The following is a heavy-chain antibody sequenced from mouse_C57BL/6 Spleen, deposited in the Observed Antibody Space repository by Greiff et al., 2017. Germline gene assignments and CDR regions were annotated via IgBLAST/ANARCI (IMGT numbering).Heavy chain of an antibody. CDR2: IRSKSNNYAT. V-gene: IGHV10-1*01. D-gene: IGHD2-5*01. J-gene: IGHJ2*01. CDR3: VRQRLYSNYGGSFDY. CDR1: GFSFNTYA. Sequence: EVQGVESGGGLVQPKGSLKLSCAASGFSFNTYAMNWVRQAPGKGLEWVARIRSKSNNYATYYADSVKDRFTISRDDSESMLYLQMNNLKTEDTAMYYCVRQRLYSNYGGSFDYWGQGTTLTVSS.